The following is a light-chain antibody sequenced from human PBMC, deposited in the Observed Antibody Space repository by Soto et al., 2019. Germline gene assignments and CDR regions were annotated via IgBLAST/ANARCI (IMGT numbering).Light chain of an antibody. CDR2: GAS. CDR3: QQSSSAPLT. CDR1: QTISNN. J-gene: IGKJ1*01. Sequence: DIQVTQSPSSLSAFVGDRVTITCRTSQTISNNLNWYQQQPGKAPNLLIYGASSLQSGVPSRFSGSGSGTDVTLTISSLQPEDFSTYFCQQSSSAPLTFGQGTKV. V-gene: IGKV1-39*01.